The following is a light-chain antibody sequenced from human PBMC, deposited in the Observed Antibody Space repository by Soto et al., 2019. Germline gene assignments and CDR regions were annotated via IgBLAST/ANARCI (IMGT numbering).Light chain of an antibody. CDR1: QTVFSR. J-gene: IGKJ1*01. CDR2: GAS. CDR3: QQYNNWPPT. Sequence: EIVLTQSPATLSSSPGERATLSCRASQTVFSRLAWYQHKPGQAPRLLIYGASTRATGIPARFSGSGSGTEFTLTISSLQSEDFAVYYCQQYNNWPPTFGQGTKV. V-gene: IGKV3-15*01.